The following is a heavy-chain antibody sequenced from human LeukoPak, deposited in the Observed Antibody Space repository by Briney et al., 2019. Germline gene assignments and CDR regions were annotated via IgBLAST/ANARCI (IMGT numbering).Heavy chain of an antibody. CDR3: AKGHQAYCGGDCYSGPDY. D-gene: IGHD2-21*02. Sequence: PGGSLRLSCAASGFTFDDYAMHWVRQAPGKGLEWVSLISGDGCSTYYADSVKGRFTISRDNSKNSLYLQMNSLRTEDTALYYCAKGHQAYCGGDCYSGPDYWGQGTLVTVSS. V-gene: IGHV3-43*02. CDR2: ISGDGCST. J-gene: IGHJ4*02. CDR1: GFTFDDYA.